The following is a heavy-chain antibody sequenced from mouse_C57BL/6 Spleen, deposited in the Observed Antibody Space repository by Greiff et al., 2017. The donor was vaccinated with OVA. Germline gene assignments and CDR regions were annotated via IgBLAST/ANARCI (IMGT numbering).Heavy chain of an antibody. J-gene: IGHJ2*01. V-gene: IGHV1-26*01. D-gene: IGHD2-1*01. Sequence: VQLKQSGPELVKPGASVKISCKASGYTFTDYYMNWVKQSHGKSLEWIGDINPNNGGTSYNQKFKGKATLTVDKSSSTAYMELRSLTSEDSAVYYCARRMALLWSFDYWGQGTTLTVSS. CDR1: GYTFTDYY. CDR3: ARRMALLWSFDY. CDR2: INPNNGGT.